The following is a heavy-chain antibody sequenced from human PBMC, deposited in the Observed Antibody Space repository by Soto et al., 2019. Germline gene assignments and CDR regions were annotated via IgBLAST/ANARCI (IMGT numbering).Heavy chain of an antibody. V-gene: IGHV4-4*07. CDR1: GGSINTFY. CDR3: AREGSYSAYNFAHGIQLWSFDF. CDR2: IFSSGST. J-gene: IGHJ4*02. Sequence: SETLSLTCTVSGGSINTFYWSWVRQPAGKGLEWIGRIFSSGSTSFNPSLESRVAMSVDTSKNHFSLNLSSVTAADMAVYYSAREGSYSAYNFAHGIQLWSFDFWGQGALVTV. D-gene: IGHD5-12*01.